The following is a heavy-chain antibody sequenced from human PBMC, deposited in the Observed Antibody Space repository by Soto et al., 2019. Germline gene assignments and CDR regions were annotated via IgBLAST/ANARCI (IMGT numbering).Heavy chain of an antibody. CDR1: GFTFSSYA. Sequence: GGSLRLSCAASGFTFSSYAMHWVRQAPGKGLEWVAVISYDGSNKYYADSVKGRFTISRDNSKNTLYLQMNSLRAEDTAVYCCAREKSRRSYYYYGMDVWGQGTTVTVSS. CDR3: AREKSRRSYYYYGMDV. J-gene: IGHJ6*02. CDR2: ISYDGSNK. V-gene: IGHV3-30-3*01.